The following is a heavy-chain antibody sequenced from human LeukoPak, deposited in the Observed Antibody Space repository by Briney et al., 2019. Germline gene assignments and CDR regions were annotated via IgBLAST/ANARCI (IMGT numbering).Heavy chain of an antibody. V-gene: IGHV1-8*03. CDR2: MNPNSGNT. CDR1: GYTFTSYD. J-gene: IGHJ6*03. CDR3: AIPLGGPYYYYMDV. Sequence: EASVKVSCKASGYTFTSYDINWVRQATGQGLEWMGWMNPNSGNTGYAQKFQGRVTITRNTSISTAYMELSSLRSEGTAVYYCAIPLGGPYYYYMDVWGKGTTVTVSS.